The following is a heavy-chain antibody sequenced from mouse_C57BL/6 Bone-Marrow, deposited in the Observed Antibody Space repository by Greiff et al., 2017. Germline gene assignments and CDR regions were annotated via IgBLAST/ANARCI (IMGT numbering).Heavy chain of an antibody. Sequence: QVQLQQPGAELVMPGASVKLSCKASGYTFTSYWMHWVKQRPGQGLEWIGEIDPSDSYTNYNQKFKGKSTLTVDKSSSTAYMQLSSLTSEDSAVYYCARRPYCKGYYAMDYWGQGTSVTVSS. CDR2: IDPSDSYT. CDR1: GYTFTSYW. V-gene: IGHV1-69*01. D-gene: IGHD1-3*01. J-gene: IGHJ4*01. CDR3: ARRPYCKGYYAMDY.